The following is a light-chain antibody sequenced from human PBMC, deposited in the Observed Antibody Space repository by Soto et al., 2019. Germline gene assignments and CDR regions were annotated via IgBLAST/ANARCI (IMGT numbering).Light chain of an antibody. J-gene: IGKJ5*01. CDR3: QQYSVWPPL. V-gene: IGKV3-15*01. CDR2: GAS. CDR1: QSVSSN. Sequence: EIVTTQSPATLSVSPGEGVTLSCRASQSVSSNLAWYQQKPGQAPRLLIYGASIRATGIPARFSGSGSGTEFTLTISSLQSEDFAVYYWQQYSVWPPLFGQGTRLEIK.